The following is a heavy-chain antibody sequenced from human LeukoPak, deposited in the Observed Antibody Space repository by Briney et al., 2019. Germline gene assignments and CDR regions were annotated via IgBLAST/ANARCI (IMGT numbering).Heavy chain of an antibody. Sequence: GGSLRLSCAASGLTFSSYAMSWVRQAPGKGLEWVSAISGSGGSTYYADSVKGRFTISRDNSKNTLYLQMNSLRAEDTAVYYRAIPTASYYGSGSYWGQGTLVTVSS. J-gene: IGHJ4*02. CDR2: ISGSGGST. CDR1: GLTFSSYA. D-gene: IGHD3-10*01. V-gene: IGHV3-23*01. CDR3: AIPTASYYGSGSY.